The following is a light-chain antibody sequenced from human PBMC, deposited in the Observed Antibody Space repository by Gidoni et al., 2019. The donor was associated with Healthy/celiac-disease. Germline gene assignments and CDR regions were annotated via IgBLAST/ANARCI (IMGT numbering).Light chain of an antibody. CDR2: DAS. Sequence: EILLTQSPATLSLSPGERATLSCRASQSVSSYLAWYQQKPGQDPRLLIYDASNRATGIPARFSGSGSGTDFTLTISSLEPEDFAVYYCQQRSNWPPFTFGPGTKVDIK. V-gene: IGKV3-11*01. CDR3: QQRSNWPPFT. CDR1: QSVSSY. J-gene: IGKJ3*01.